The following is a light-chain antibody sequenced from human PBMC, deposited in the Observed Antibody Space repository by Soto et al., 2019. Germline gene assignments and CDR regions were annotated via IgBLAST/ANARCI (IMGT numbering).Light chain of an antibody. V-gene: IGKV3-15*01. J-gene: IGKJ4*01. Sequence: EIVLTQSPATLSVSPGKRVTLSCRSNQSVMNNLAWYQHKPGQAPRLLISYASTGATVNPARFTVSGYVTHLTLPINSLGSEDVAVYYCQQFYRWPVTFGEGAKVQI. CDR1: QSVMNN. CDR2: YAS. CDR3: QQFYRWPVT.